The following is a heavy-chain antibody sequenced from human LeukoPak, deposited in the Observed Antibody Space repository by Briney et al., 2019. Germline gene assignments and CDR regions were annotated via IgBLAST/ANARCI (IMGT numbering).Heavy chain of an antibody. D-gene: IGHD3-16*01. V-gene: IGHV3-30*02. CDR1: GLIFSSYG. CDR3: AKPVIPSAYQGTYYMDV. CDR2: IRHDESKT. Sequence: GGSLRLSCAASGLIFSSYGMHWVRQAPGEGLEWVAYIRHDESKTFYADSVKGRFTISRDNSKNTLYLQMHSLRAEDTTLYYCAKPVIPSAYQGTYYMDVWGKGTTVTVSS. J-gene: IGHJ6*03.